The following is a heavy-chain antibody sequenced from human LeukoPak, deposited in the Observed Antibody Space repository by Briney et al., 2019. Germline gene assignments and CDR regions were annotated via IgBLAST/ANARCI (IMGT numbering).Heavy chain of an antibody. J-gene: IGHJ4*02. V-gene: IGHV1-24*01. CDR2: FDPEDGET. D-gene: IGHD3-9*01. CDR3: EQETAYDILTGLRY. Sequence: ASVKVSCKVSGYTLTELSMHWVRQAPGKGLEWMRGFDPEDGETIYAQKFQGRVTMTEDTSTDTAYMELSSLRSEDTAVFYFEQETAYDILTGLRYWGQGTLVTVSS. CDR1: GYTLTELS.